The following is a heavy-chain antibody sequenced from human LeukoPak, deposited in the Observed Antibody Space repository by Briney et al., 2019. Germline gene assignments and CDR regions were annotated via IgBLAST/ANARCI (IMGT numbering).Heavy chain of an antibody. CDR1: GGSISSYY. CDR3: ARTPYSSTNWFDP. Sequence: KTSETLSLTCTVSGGSISSYYWSWIRQPPGKGLEWIGYIYYSGSTNYNPSLKSRVTISVDTSKNQFSLKLSSVTAADTAVYYCARTPYSSTNWFDPWGQGTLVTVSS. V-gene: IGHV4-59*01. CDR2: IYYSGST. J-gene: IGHJ5*02. D-gene: IGHD6-13*01.